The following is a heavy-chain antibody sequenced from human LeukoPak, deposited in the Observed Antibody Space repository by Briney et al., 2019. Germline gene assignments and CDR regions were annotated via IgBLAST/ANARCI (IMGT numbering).Heavy chain of an antibody. CDR3: AKDLGRDY. Sequence: GGSLRLSCEASGFSFSTYAMSWVRQAPGKGLEWVSGIVGGGGSTYYADSVKGRFTISRDNSKNMLYLQVNSLRAEDTAVYYCAKDLGRDYWGQGTLVTVSS. CDR1: GFSFSTYA. CDR2: IVGGGGST. V-gene: IGHV3-23*01. D-gene: IGHD3-16*01. J-gene: IGHJ4*02.